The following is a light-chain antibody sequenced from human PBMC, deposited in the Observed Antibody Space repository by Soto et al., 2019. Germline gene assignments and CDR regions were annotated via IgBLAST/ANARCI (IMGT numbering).Light chain of an antibody. CDR1: QDVDKR. V-gene: IGKV1-12*01. CDR2: GAS. Sequence: DIQMTPSPPSVSASVGDRVTITCRASQDVDKRLAWYQQKPGKAPTLLIHGASSLQSGVPPRYSGSGYGTDFTLTISSLQPEDFATYYCQHTNSYPITFGQGTRLEIK. J-gene: IGKJ5*01. CDR3: QHTNSYPIT.